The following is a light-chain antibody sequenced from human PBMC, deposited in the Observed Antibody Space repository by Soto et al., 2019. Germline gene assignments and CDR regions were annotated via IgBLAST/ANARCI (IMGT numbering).Light chain of an antibody. J-gene: IGKJ4*01. CDR2: GAS. V-gene: IGKV3-15*01. Sequence: EIVMTQYPATLSVSPGERATLSCRASQSVRSNLACYQQKPGKAPRLIIYGASTRATGNPAVLSGSGSGIEVTLTISSLQSEDFAVYYCQQYNNWPPLTFGGGTKVEIK. CDR1: QSVRSN. CDR3: QQYNNWPPLT.